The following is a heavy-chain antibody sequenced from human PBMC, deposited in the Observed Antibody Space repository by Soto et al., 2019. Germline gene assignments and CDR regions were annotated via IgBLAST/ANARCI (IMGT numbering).Heavy chain of an antibody. V-gene: IGHV3-30-3*01. D-gene: IGHD5-18*01. CDR1: GFTFSSYA. Sequence: QVQLVESGGGVVQPGRSLRLSCAASGFTFSSYAMHWVRQAPGKGLEWGAVISYDGSNKYYADSVKGRCTISRDNSKNSLYLQMNRLRAEDTAVYYCARDPLWGTAMVLWYFYLCGRGTLVTVSS. CDR3: ARDPLWGTAMVLWYFYL. J-gene: IGHJ2*01. CDR2: ISYDGSNK.